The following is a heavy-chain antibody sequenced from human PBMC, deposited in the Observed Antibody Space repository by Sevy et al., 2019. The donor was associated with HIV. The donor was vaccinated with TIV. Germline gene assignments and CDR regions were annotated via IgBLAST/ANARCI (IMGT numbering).Heavy chain of an antibody. CDR1: GFTFDDYG. J-gene: IGHJ6*03. CDR2: INWNGGST. V-gene: IGHV3-20*04. Sequence: GGSLRLSCAASGFTFDDYGMSWVRQAPGKGLEWVSGINWNGGSTGYADSVKGRFTISRDNAKNSLYLQMNSLRAEDTAWYYCARGGYSGYDSANYYYYYYMDVWGKGTTVTVSS. CDR3: ARGGYSGYDSANYYYYYYMDV. D-gene: IGHD5-12*01.